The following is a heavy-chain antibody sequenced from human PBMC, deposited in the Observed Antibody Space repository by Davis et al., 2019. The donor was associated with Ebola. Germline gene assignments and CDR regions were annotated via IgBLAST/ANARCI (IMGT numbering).Heavy chain of an antibody. D-gene: IGHD2-15*01. V-gene: IGHV4-30-2*01. J-gene: IGHJ5*02. CDR2: IYHSGST. CDR1: GGSISSGGYS. CDR3: ARRRDYCSGGNCPSYWFDP. Sequence: PSETLSLTCAVSGGSISSGGYSWSWIRQPPGKGLEWIGYIYHSGSTYYNPSLKSRVTISVDRSKNQFSLKLSSVTAADTAVYYCARRRDYCSGGNCPSYWFDPWGLGTLVTVSS.